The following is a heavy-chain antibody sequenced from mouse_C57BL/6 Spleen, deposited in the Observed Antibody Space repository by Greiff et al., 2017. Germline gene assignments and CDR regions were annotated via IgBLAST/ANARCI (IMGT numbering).Heavy chain of an antibody. V-gene: IGHV1-19*01. D-gene: IGHD2-4*01. J-gene: IGHJ3*01. CDR3: ARYDYEEGTWFAY. CDR1: GYTFTDYY. CDR2: INPYNGGT. Sequence: VQLKQSGPVLVKPGASVKMSCKASGYTFTDYYMNWVKQSHGKSLEWIGVINPYNGGTSYNQKFKGKDTLTVDKSSSTAYMELNSLTSEDSAVYYGARYDYEEGTWFAYWGQGTLVTVSA.